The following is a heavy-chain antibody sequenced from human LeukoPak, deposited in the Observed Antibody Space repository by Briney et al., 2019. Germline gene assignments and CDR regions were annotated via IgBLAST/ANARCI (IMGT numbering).Heavy chain of an antibody. Sequence: PGGSLRLSCEASGFTFSDYWMIWVRQAPGKGLEWVADIRGDESDRFYVDSVRGRFSISRDNAKNSLYLHMNSLRVEDTALYYCARLYVGPMTTTSYYFDSWGQGTLVTVSS. CDR2: IRGDESDR. D-gene: IGHD4-17*01. V-gene: IGHV3-7*01. CDR1: GFTFSDYW. CDR3: ARLYVGPMTTTSYYFDS. J-gene: IGHJ4*02.